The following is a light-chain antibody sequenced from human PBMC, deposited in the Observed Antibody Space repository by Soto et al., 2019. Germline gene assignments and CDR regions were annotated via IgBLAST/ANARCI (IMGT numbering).Light chain of an antibody. CDR3: QQSYSTPPT. CDR2: AAS. CDR1: QSICSY. V-gene: IGKV1-39*01. J-gene: IGKJ4*01. Sequence: DIQMTQSPSSLSASVGDRVTITCRASQSICSYLNWYQQKPGRAPKLLIYAASSLQSGVPSRFSGSGSGTDFTLTISSLQPEDFATYYCQQSYSTPPTFGGGTKVEIK.